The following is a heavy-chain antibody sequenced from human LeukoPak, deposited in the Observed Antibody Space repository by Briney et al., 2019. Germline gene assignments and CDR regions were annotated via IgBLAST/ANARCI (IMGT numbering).Heavy chain of an antibody. V-gene: IGHV1-2*06. CDR1: GYTFTGYY. D-gene: IGHD2-21*01. CDR3: ARSDSDWFDP. CDR2: INPNSGGT. Sequence: ASVKVSXKASGYTFTGYYMHWVRQAPGQGLEWMGRINPNSGGTNYAQKFQGRVTMTRDTSISTAYMELSKLRSDDTAVYYCARSDSDWFDPWGQGTLVTVSS. J-gene: IGHJ5*02.